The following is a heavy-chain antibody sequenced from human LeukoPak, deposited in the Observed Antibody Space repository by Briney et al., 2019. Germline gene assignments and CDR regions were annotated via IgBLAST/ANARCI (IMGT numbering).Heavy chain of an antibody. CDR1: GFTFSSYS. CDR2: ISSSSSYI. D-gene: IGHD3-16*01. V-gene: IGHV3-21*01. CDR3: ARDRGGRDDY. Sequence: GGSLRLSCAASGFTFSSYSMNWVRQAPGKGLEWASSISSSSSYIYYADSVKGRFTISRDNAKNSLYLQMSTLRDEDTAVYYCARDRGGRDDYWGQGTLVTVSS. J-gene: IGHJ4*02.